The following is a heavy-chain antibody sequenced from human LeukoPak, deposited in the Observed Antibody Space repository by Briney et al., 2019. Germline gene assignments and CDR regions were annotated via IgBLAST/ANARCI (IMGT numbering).Heavy chain of an antibody. J-gene: IGHJ4*02. Sequence: SQTLSLTCAISGDSVSSNSAAWNWLRQSPSRGLEWLGRTYYRSKWYNDYAVSVKSRITINPDTSKNQFSLQLNSVTPEDTAVYYCARDESRNYYDSSGYFDYWGQGTLVTVSS. V-gene: IGHV6-1*01. CDR3: ARDESRNYYDSSGYFDY. CDR1: GDSVSSNSAA. D-gene: IGHD3-22*01. CDR2: TYYRSKWYN.